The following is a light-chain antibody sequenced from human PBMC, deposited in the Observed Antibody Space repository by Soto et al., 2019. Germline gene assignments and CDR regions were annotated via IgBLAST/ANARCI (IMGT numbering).Light chain of an antibody. Sequence: EIVMTQSPGTLSVSPGERATLSCRASQSVSSNLAWYQQKPGQAPRLLIYDASNRATGIPARFSGSGSGTDFTLTISSLEPEDFAVYYCQQRGSWPRTFGQGTKVDIK. V-gene: IGKV3-11*01. CDR3: QQRGSWPRT. CDR1: QSVSSN. CDR2: DAS. J-gene: IGKJ1*01.